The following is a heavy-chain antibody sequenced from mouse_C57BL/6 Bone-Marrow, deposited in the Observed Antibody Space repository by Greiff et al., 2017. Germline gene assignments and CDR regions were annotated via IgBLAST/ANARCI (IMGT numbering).Heavy chain of an antibody. CDR1: GFTFSSYG. J-gene: IGHJ3*02. Sequence: EVMLVESGGDLVKPGGSLKLSCAASGFTFSSYGMSWVRQTPDKGLEWVAIISSGGSYTYYPDNVKGRFTISRDNAKNTLYLQMSSLKSEDTAMYYCARRAMSTWWGQGTLVTVSA. CDR3: ARRAMSTW. V-gene: IGHV5-6*02. CDR2: ISSGGSYT.